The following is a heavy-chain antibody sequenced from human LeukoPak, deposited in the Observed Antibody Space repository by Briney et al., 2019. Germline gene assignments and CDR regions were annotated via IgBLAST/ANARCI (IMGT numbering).Heavy chain of an antibody. CDR2: IIPIFGTA. Sequence: GASVKVSCKASGYTFPSYGISWVRQAPGQGLEWMGGIIPIFGTANYAQKFQGRVTITADESTSTAYMELSSLRSEDTAVYYCASVGNTIFGVRVYYYYMDVWGKGTTVTVSS. D-gene: IGHD3-3*01. J-gene: IGHJ6*03. V-gene: IGHV1-69*13. CDR1: GYTFPSYG. CDR3: ASVGNTIFGVRVYYYYMDV.